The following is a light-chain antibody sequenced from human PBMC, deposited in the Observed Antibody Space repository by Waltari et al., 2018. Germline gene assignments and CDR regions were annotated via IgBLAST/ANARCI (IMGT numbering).Light chain of an antibody. Sequence: SALTQAASVSGSPGQPLTLSCTGTSSDVGGYNYVSWYQQHPGKAPKLIIYDVSNRPSGVSNRFSGSKSGNTASLTISGLQAEDEADYYCNSYASSNTRVFGGGTKLTVL. V-gene: IGLV2-14*03. CDR1: SSDVGGYNY. CDR3: NSYASSNTRV. CDR2: DVS. J-gene: IGLJ3*02.